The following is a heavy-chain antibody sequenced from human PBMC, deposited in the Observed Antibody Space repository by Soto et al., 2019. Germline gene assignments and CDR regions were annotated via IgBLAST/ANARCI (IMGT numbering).Heavy chain of an antibody. D-gene: IGHD1-26*01. CDR1: GYTLTELY. CDR3: ATFKGIVGATGGYYFDY. CDR2: FDPEDGET. Sequence: QVQLVQSGAEVKKPGASVKVSCKVSGYTLTELYMHWVRQAPGKGLEWRGGFDPEDGETIYAQKFQGRVTMTEDTSTDTAYRELSSLRSEDTAGYYCATFKGIVGATGGYYFDYWGQGTLVTVSS. V-gene: IGHV1-24*01. J-gene: IGHJ4*02.